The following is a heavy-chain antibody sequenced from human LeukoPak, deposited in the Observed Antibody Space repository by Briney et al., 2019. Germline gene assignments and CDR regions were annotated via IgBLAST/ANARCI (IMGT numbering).Heavy chain of an antibody. CDR1: GFTFSSYA. CDR3: AKDLEGGWASVNDY. Sequence: GGSLRLSCAASGFTFSSYAMSWVRQAPGKGLEWVSTFSGSGGSTHYADSVKGRFTISRDNSKNTLYLQMNSLRAEDTAVYYCAKDLEGGWASVNDYWGQGTLVTVSS. D-gene: IGHD6-19*01. CDR2: FSGSGGST. J-gene: IGHJ4*02. V-gene: IGHV3-23*01.